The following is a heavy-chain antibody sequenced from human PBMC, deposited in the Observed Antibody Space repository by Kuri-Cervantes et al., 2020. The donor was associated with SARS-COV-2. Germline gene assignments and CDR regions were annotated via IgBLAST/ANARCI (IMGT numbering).Heavy chain of an antibody. V-gene: IGHV3-7*03. D-gene: IGHD3-22*01. Sequence: GESLKISCAASGLTFSSYWMSWVRQAPGKGLEWVANIKQDGSEKYYVDSVKGRFTISRDNAKNSLYLQMNSLRAEDTAVYYCARGEKRYYYDSSGYADRPYYYYGMDVWGQGTTVTVSS. CDR1: GLTFSSYW. CDR3: ARGEKRYYYDSSGYADRPYYYYGMDV. CDR2: IKQDGSEK. J-gene: IGHJ6*02.